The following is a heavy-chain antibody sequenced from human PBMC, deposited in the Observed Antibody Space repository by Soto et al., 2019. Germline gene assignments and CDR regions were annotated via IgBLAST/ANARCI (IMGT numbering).Heavy chain of an antibody. V-gene: IGHV1-69*02. CDR2: IIPILGIA. CDR3: AYYYYDSSGYYRTSDY. D-gene: IGHD3-22*01. CDR1: GGTFSSYT. Sequence: QVQLVQSGAEVKKPGSSVKVSCKASGGTFSSYTISWVRQAPGQGLEWMGRIIPILGIANYAQKFQGRVTITADKSTRTAYMELSSLRSEDTAVYYCAYYYYDSSGYYRTSDYWGQGTLVTVSS. J-gene: IGHJ4*02.